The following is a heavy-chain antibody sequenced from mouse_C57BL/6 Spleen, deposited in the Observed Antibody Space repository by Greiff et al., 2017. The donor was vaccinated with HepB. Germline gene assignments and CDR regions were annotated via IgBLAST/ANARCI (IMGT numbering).Heavy chain of an antibody. CDR2: INPGSGGT. Sequence: QVQLQQSGAELVRPGTSVKVSCKASGYAFTNYLIEWVKQRPGQGLEWIGVINPGSGGTNYNEKLKGKATLTADKSSSTAYMQLSSLTSEDSAVYFCAREGDGYAWYFDVWGTGTTVTVSS. J-gene: IGHJ1*03. D-gene: IGHD2-2*01. V-gene: IGHV1-54*01. CDR3: AREGDGYAWYFDV. CDR1: GYAFTNYL.